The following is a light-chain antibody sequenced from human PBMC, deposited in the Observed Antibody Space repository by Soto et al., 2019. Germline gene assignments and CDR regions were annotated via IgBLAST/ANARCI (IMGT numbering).Light chain of an antibody. CDR3: QQYGTSPWT. CDR1: QSVSTNY. Sequence: EIVLTQSPGTLSLSPGERATLSCRASQSVSTNYLAWYQQKPGQAPRLLISGASSRATGIPDRFTGSGSGTDFTLTISRLEPEDFAVYYCQQYGTSPWTFGQGTKVEIK. CDR2: GAS. V-gene: IGKV3-20*01. J-gene: IGKJ1*01.